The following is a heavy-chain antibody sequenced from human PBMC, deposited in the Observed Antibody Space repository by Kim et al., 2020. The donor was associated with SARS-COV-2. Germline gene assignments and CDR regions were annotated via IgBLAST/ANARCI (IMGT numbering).Heavy chain of an antibody. V-gene: IGHV4-31*03. Sequence: SETLSLTCTVSGGSISSGGYYWSWIRQHPGKGLEWIGYIYYSGSTYYNPSLKSRVTISVDTSKNQFSLKLSSVTAADTAVYYCARGYTGAAAGTSHFDYWGQGTLVTVSS. CDR2: IYYSGST. D-gene: IGHD6-13*01. CDR3: ARGYTGAAAGTSHFDY. CDR1: GGSISSGGYY. J-gene: IGHJ4*02.